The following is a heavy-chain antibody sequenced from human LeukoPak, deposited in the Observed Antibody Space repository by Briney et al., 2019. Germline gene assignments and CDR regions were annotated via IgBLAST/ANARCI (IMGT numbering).Heavy chain of an antibody. D-gene: IGHD2-15*01. Sequence: SVKVSCKASGGTFSSYAISWVRQAPGQGLEWMGGIIPIFGTANYAQKFQGRVTITADESTSTAYMELSSLRSEDTAVYYCARVSLEFICSGGSCSGWTYTGVDYWGQGTLVTVSS. V-gene: IGHV1-69*13. CDR1: GGTFSSYA. CDR3: ARVSLEFICSGGSCSGWTYTGVDY. CDR2: IIPIFGTA. J-gene: IGHJ4*02.